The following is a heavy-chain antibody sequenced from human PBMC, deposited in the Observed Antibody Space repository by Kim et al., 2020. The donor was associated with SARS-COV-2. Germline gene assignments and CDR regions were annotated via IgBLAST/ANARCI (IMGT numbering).Heavy chain of an antibody. V-gene: IGHV1-46*01. D-gene: IGHD2-2*01. Sequence: QGRVTMTRDTSTSTVYMELSSLRSEDTAVYYCARFLRDIVVVPAASGFDYWGQGTLVTVSS. CDR3: ARFLRDIVVVPAASGFDY. J-gene: IGHJ4*02.